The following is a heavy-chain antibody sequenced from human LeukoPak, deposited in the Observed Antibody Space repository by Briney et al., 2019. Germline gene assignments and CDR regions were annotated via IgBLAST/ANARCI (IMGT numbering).Heavy chain of an antibody. J-gene: IGHJ3*02. CDR1: GFTFSDYY. V-gene: IGHV3-11*01. CDR3: ASPRFLEWTYIQGDAFDI. D-gene: IGHD3-3*01. Sequence: AGGSLRLSCAASGFTFSDYYMSWIRQAPGKGLEWVSYISSSGSTIYYADSVKGRFTISRDNAKNSLYLQMNSLRAEDTAVYYCASPRFLEWTYIQGDAFDIWGQGTMVTVSS. CDR2: ISSSGSTI.